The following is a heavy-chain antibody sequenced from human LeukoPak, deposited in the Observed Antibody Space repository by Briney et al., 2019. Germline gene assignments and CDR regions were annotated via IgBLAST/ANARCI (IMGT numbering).Heavy chain of an antibody. V-gene: IGHV4-39*01. Sequence: SETLSLTCTVSGGSISSSSSYWVWIRQPPGMGLEWIGSIYYSGSTYSNPPLKSRVTISVDTSKNQFSLKVSSVAAADTAVYYCARYESSAYGIDVWGRGTLVTVSS. CDR1: GGSISSSSSY. CDR3: ARYESSAYGIDV. CDR2: IYYSGST. J-gene: IGHJ2*01. D-gene: IGHD3-22*01.